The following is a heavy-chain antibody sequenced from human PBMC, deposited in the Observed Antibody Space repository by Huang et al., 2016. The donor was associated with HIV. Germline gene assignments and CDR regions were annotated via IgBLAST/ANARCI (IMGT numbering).Heavy chain of an antibody. J-gene: IGHJ4*02. CDR3: ARRVYDFWSGYYWGPFHY. D-gene: IGHD3-3*01. CDR2: MCYSGRT. V-gene: IGHV4-39*01. CDR1: GGSISSSSYY. Sequence: QLQLQESGPGLVRPSETLSLTCTVSGGSISSSSYYWGWIRQPPGKGLGGIGGMCYSGRTYYTPTLKSRVTISVDTSKNQFSLKLSSVTAADTAVYYCARRVYDFWSGYYWGPFHYWGQGTLVTVSS.